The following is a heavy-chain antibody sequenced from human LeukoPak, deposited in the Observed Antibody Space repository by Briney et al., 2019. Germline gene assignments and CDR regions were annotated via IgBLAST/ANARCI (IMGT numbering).Heavy chain of an antibody. CDR1: GYTFSSFG. Sequence: GASLKVSCKTSGYTFSSFGVTWVRQAPGQGLEWVGWISAYDGNTNYAPKFQGRVAMTTDTSTNTACMELRSLRSDDTAIYYCARTGPMMFCSSSFFDPWGQGALVTVSS. D-gene: IGHD2-2*01. J-gene: IGHJ5*02. CDR3: ARTGPMMFCSSSFFDP. CDR2: ISAYDGNT. V-gene: IGHV1-18*01.